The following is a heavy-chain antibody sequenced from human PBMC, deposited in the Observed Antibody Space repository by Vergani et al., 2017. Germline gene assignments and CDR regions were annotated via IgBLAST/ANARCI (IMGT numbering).Heavy chain of an antibody. CDR3: ARAGYCSSTSCSYMDV. D-gene: IGHD2-2*01. V-gene: IGHV4-31*03. J-gene: IGHJ6*03. CDR1: GGSISSGGYY. Sequence: QVQLQESGPGLVKPSQTLSLTCTVSGGSISSGGYYWSWIRQHPGKGLEWIGYIYYSGSTYYNPSLKSRVTISVDTSKNQFSLKLSSVTAADRAVYYCARAGYCSSTSCSYMDVWGKGTTVTVSS. CDR2: IYYSGST.